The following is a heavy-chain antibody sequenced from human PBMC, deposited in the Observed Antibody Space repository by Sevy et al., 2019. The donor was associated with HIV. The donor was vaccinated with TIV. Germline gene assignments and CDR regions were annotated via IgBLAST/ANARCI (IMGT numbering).Heavy chain of an antibody. CDR3: ARVALVSDYDFWSGYYSNKYYYYGMDV. CDR2: IKQDGSEK. D-gene: IGHD3-3*01. Sequence: GGSLRLSCAASGFTFSSYWMSWVRQAPGKGLEWVANIKQDGSEKYYVDSVKGRFTISRDNAKNLLYLQMNGLRAGDTAVYYCARVALVSDYDFWSGYYSNKYYYYGMDVWGQGTTVTVSS. V-gene: IGHV3-7*01. J-gene: IGHJ6*02. CDR1: GFTFSSYW.